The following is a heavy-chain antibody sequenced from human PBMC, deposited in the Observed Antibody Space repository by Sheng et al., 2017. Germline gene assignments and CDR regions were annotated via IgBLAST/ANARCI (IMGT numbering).Heavy chain of an antibody. CDR3: ARITIFGVVPFGYFDY. V-gene: IGHV4-38-2*01. Sequence: QVQLQESGPGLVKPSETLSLTCAVSGYSISSGYYWGWIRQPPGKGLEWIGSIYHSGSTYCNPSLKSRVTISVDTSKNQFSLKLSSVTAADTAVYYCARITIFGVVPFGYFDYWGQGTLVTVSS. D-gene: IGHD3-3*01. CDR2: IYHSGST. CDR1: GYSISSGYY. J-gene: IGHJ4*02.